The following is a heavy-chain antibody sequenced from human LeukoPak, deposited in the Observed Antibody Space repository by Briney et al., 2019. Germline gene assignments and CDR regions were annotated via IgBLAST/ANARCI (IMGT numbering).Heavy chain of an antibody. D-gene: IGHD3-22*01. J-gene: IGHJ4*02. Sequence: GGSLRLSCAASGFTFSSYWMSWVRQAPGKGLEWVANIKQDGSEKYYVDSVKGRFTISRDNAKNSLYLQMNSLRAEDTALYYCAKDITLDYYDSSGYNYWGQGTLVTVSS. CDR1: GFTFSSYW. CDR2: IKQDGSEK. V-gene: IGHV3-7*03. CDR3: AKDITLDYYDSSGYNY.